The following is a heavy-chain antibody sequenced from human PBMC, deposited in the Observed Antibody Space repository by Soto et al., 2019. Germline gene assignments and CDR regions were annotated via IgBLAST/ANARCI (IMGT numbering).Heavy chain of an antibody. V-gene: IGHV3-23*01. J-gene: IGHJ4*02. Sequence: GGSLRLSCAASGFTFSSYAMSWVRQAPGKGLEWVSLMCVSGCTTYYADSVKGRFTISRDNSKNTLYLQMNSLRAEDTAEYFCAKDPWSRDGSATSSVGFWGQGTLVTVSS. D-gene: IGHD3-10*01. CDR2: MCVSGCTT. CDR1: GFTFSSYA. CDR3: AKDPWSRDGSATSSVGF.